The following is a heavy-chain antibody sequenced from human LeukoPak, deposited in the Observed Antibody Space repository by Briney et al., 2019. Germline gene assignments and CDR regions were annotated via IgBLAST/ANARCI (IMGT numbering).Heavy chain of an antibody. CDR3: TGGLQGSGSYYMPDY. D-gene: IGHD3-10*01. V-gene: IGHV4-34*01. J-gene: IGHJ4*02. Sequence: PSGTLSLTCAVYGGSFSGYNWSWIRQPPGKGLEWMGEINDSGSTNYNPSPTSRVTIPLETTKNKIPLMLNYMTAADTAGSYITGGLQGSGSYYMPDYWGQGTLVTVSS. CDR1: GGSFSGYN. CDR2: INDSGST.